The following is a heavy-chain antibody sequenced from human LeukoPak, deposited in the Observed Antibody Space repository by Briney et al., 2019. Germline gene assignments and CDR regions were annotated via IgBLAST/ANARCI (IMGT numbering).Heavy chain of an antibody. J-gene: IGHJ4*02. Sequence: SVKVSCKASGGTFSSYAISWVRQAPGQGLEWMGGIIPIFGTANYAQKFQGRATITADESTSTAYMELSSLRSEDTAVYYCARVQDFWSGSLAGFDYWGQGTLVTVSS. CDR3: ARVQDFWSGSLAGFDY. CDR2: IIPIFGTA. CDR1: GGTFSSYA. D-gene: IGHD3-3*01. V-gene: IGHV1-69*13.